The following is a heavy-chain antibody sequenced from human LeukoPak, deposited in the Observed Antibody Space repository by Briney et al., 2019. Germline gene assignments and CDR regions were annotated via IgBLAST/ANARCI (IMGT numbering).Heavy chain of an antibody. J-gene: IGHJ5*02. CDR3: ARGASEPGSGWHAPNWFDP. D-gene: IGHD6-19*01. CDR1: GGSISSYY. CDR2: IYYSGST. V-gene: IGHV4-59*01. Sequence: SETLSLTCTVSGGSISSYYWSWIRQPPGKGLEWIGYIYYSGSTNYNPSLKSRVTISVDTSKNQFSLKLSSVTAADTAVYYCARGASEPGSGWHAPNWFDPWGQGTLVTVSS.